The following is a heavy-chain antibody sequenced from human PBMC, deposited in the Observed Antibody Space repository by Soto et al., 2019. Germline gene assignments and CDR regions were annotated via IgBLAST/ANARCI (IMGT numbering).Heavy chain of an antibody. Sequence: EVQLVESGGGLVQPGGSLRLSCAASGFTVAGNFMSWVRQAPGKGLEWISLICSGGITSYADSVRGRFIISRDNSLNRLIFQMNHLRVEDTAVYYCARVGYDTSGDYFDYWGQGAHVSVSS. J-gene: IGHJ4*02. CDR2: ICSGGIT. V-gene: IGHV3-53*01. CDR3: ARVGYDTSGDYFDY. D-gene: IGHD3-22*01. CDR1: GFTVAGNF.